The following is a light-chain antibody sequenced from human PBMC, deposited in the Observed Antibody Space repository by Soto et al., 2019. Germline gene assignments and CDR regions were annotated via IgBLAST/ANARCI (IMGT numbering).Light chain of an antibody. J-gene: IGKJ1*01. V-gene: IGKV3-20*01. CDR2: GAS. CDR1: QSVARNF. CDR3: QQYSFVPLT. Sequence: IVLTQSPGTLSLSPKEKATISCRASQSVARNFLAWYQRKPGQAPRLLIYGASTRATDIPDRFSGSGSGTDFTLTISRLEPEDFAVYYCQQYSFVPLTFGQGTKVDIK.